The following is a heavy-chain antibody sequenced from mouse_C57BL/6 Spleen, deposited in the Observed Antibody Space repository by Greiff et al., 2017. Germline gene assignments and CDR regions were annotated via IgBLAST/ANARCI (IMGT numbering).Heavy chain of an antibody. J-gene: IGHJ3*01. D-gene: IGHD2-3*01. CDR2: IDPSDSYT. CDR1: GYTFTSYW. CDR3: ARNYYGYYMFAY. Sequence: QVQLQQPGAELVMPGASVKLSCKASGYTFTSYWMHWVKQRPGQGLEWIGEIDPSDSYTNYNQKFKGKTTLTVDKSSSTAYMQLSSLTSEDSAVYYSARNYYGYYMFAYWGPGTLVTVSA. V-gene: IGHV1-69*01.